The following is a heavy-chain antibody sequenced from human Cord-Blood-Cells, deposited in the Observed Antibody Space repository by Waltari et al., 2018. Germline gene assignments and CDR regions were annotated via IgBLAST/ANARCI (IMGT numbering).Heavy chain of an antibody. V-gene: IGHV1-18*04. CDR3: ARVERRYYDFWSGYYYFDY. Sequence: QVQLVQSGAEVKKPGASVKVSCKASGYTFTSYGISWVRKAPGQGLEWMGWISAYNGNTNYAQKLQGRVTMTTDTSTSTAYMELRSLRSDDTAVYYCARVERRYYDFWSGYYYFDYWGQGTLVTVSS. CDR1: GYTFTSYG. D-gene: IGHD3-3*01. CDR2: ISAYNGNT. J-gene: IGHJ4*02.